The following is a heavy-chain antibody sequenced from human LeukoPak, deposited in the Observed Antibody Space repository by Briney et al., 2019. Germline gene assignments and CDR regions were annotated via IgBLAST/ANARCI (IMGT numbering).Heavy chain of an antibody. D-gene: IGHD2-2*01. V-gene: IGHV4-59*08. Sequence: SETLSLTCTVSGGSISNYYWSWIRQPPGKGLEWIGYIYHSGGTDYNPSLKSRVTLSVDTSENQFSLSLSSVTAADTAVYYCARHIPYQILGWFDPWGQGTLVTVSS. CDR3: ARHIPYQILGWFDP. CDR2: IYHSGGT. J-gene: IGHJ5*02. CDR1: GGSISNYY.